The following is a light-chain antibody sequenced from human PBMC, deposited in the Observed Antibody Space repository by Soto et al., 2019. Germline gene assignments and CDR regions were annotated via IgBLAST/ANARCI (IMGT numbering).Light chain of an antibody. CDR3: QQYNNWPQT. Sequence: EIVMTQSPATLSVSPGERATLSCRASQSISSNVAWYQQKLGQAPRLLIYGASTRATGIPARFRGSGSGTEFTLTINCLQSEDFAVYYCQQYNNWPQTFGQGTKLEIK. CDR1: QSISSN. CDR2: GAS. V-gene: IGKV3-15*01. J-gene: IGKJ2*01.